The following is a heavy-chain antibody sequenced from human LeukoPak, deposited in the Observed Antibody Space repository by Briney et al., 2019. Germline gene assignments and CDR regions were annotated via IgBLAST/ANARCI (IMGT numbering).Heavy chain of an antibody. CDR2: IYYSGST. V-gene: IGHV4-39*07. CDR3: AREVDGTAMDDY. D-gene: IGHD5-18*01. Sequence: SETLSLTCTVSGGSISSSSYYWGWIRQPPGKGLEWIGSIYYSGSTYYNPSLKSRVTISVDTSKNQFSLKLRSVTAADTAVYYCAREVDGTAMDDYWGQGTLVTVSS. J-gene: IGHJ4*02. CDR1: GGSISSSSYY.